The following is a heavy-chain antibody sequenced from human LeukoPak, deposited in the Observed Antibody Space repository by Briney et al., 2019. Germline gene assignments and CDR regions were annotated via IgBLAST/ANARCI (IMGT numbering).Heavy chain of an antibody. V-gene: IGHV3-7*01. J-gene: IGHJ4*02. D-gene: IGHD5-24*01. CDR1: GFTLSGNW. CDR3: AKLLGTATTYDY. Sequence: GGSLTLSCEASGFTLSGNWMSWVRQAPGKGLEWVASINPDGSQKFYVDSVKGRFTISRDNTKSSLYLEMNSLGAEDTAMYYCAKLLGTATTYDYWGQGTRVTVSS. CDR2: INPDGSQK.